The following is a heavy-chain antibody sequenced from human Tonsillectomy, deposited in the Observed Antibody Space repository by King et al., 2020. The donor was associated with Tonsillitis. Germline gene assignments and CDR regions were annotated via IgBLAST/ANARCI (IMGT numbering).Heavy chain of an antibody. D-gene: IGHD5-18*01. CDR2: ISNDGSDK. Sequence: VQLVESGGGVVQPWRSLRLSCAASGFTFSKYAMYWVRQAPGKGLEWVAVISNDGSDKYYADSVKGRFTISRDNSKNTLYLQMNSLRDEDTAVYYCARGLRGYSYGTLDYWGQGTLVTVSS. CDR1: GFTFSKYA. V-gene: IGHV3-30-3*01. CDR3: ARGLRGYSYGTLDY. J-gene: IGHJ4*02.